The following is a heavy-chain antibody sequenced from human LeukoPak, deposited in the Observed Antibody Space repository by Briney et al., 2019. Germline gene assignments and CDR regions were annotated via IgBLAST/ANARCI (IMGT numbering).Heavy chain of an antibody. CDR2: IYYRGST. CDR1: GGSISSYY. Sequence: SETLSLTCTVSGGSISSYYWSWIRQPPGKGLEWIGYIYYRGSTNYNPSLKSRVTISVDTSKNQFSLKLSSVTAADTAVYYCARGVIFDYWGQGTLVTVSS. CDR3: ARGVIFDY. D-gene: IGHD2-21*01. V-gene: IGHV4-59*01. J-gene: IGHJ4*02.